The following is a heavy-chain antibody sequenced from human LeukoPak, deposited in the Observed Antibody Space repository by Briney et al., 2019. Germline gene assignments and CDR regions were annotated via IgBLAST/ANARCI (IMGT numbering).Heavy chain of an antibody. CDR1: GGSISSYY. CDR2: IYTSGST. Sequence: SETLSLTCTVSGGSISSYYWSWIRQPAGKGLEWIGRIYTSGSTNYNPSLKSRVTMSVDTSKNQFSLKLSSVTAADTAVYYCARGVRYSISSYAFDIRGQGTMVTVSS. J-gene: IGHJ3*02. V-gene: IGHV4-4*07. CDR3: ARGVRYSISSYAFDI. D-gene: IGHD6-13*01.